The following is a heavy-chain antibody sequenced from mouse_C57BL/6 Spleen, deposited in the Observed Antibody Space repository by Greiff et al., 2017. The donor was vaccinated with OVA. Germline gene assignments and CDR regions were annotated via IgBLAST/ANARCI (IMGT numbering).Heavy chain of an antibody. D-gene: IGHD2-2*01. J-gene: IGHJ3*01. CDR1: GFTFTDYY. CDR3: ARDHYGYDGRFAY. V-gene: IGHV7-3*01. CDR2: IRNKANGYTT. Sequence: EVMLVESGGGLVQPGGSLSLSCAASGFTFTDYYMSWVRQPPGKALEWLGFIRNKANGYTTEYSASVKGRFTISRDNSQSILYLQMNALRAEDSATYYCARDHYGYDGRFAYGGQGTLVTVSA.